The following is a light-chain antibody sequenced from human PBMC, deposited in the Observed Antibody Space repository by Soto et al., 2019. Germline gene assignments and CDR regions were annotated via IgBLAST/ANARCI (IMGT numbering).Light chain of an antibody. CDR1: QSVNTN. Sequence: EIVMTQSPATLSVSPGEIATLSCRASQSVNTNLAWYQQKPGQAPRLLIHGAFTRATGIPDRFSGSGPGTDLTLTITSLQSEDFAVYCCQQYNNWPLTFGPGTRLEIK. J-gene: IGKJ5*01. CDR2: GAF. V-gene: IGKV3D-15*01. CDR3: QQYNNWPLT.